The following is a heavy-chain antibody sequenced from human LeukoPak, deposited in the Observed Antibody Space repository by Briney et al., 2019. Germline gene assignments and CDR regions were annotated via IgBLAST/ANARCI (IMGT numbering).Heavy chain of an antibody. V-gene: IGHV3-30*18. J-gene: IGHJ4*02. CDR1: GFTFSNYG. CDR3: AKAPPHLYDYVWGSFDS. D-gene: IGHD3-16*01. Sequence: PGGSLRLSCAASGFTFSNYGMHWVRQAPGKGLEWVTLISYDGSNKYYADSVKGRFTISRDNSKNTLYLQMNSLRAEDTAVYYCAKAPPHLYDYVWGSFDSWGQGTLVTVSS. CDR2: ISYDGSNK.